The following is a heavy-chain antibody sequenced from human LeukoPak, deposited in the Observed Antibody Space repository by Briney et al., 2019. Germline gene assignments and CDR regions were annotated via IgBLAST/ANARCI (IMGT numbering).Heavy chain of an antibody. CDR3: ARRFSGVNYGAYDM. D-gene: IGHD1-7*01. J-gene: IGHJ3*02. CDR1: GFTFSSHQ. V-gene: IGHV3-64*01. Sequence: QPGGSLRISCAASGFTFSSHQMHWVRQAPGKGLEYVSAISGNGGNTYYANSAKGRFTISRDNSKNTLYLQMGSLRPEDMAVYYCARRFSGVNYGAYDMWGQGTMVTVSS. CDR2: ISGNGGNT.